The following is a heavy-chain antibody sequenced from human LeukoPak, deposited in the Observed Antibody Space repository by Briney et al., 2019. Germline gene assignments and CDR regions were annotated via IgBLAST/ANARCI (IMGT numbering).Heavy chain of an antibody. CDR2: MNPNSGNT. Sequence: ASVKVSCKASGYTFTSYDINWVRQATGQGLEWMGWMNPNSGNTGYAQKFQGRVTITRNTSISTAYMELSSLRSDDTAVYYCARGWEPYYFDYWGQGTLVTVSS. J-gene: IGHJ4*02. CDR1: GYTFTSYD. V-gene: IGHV1-8*03. D-gene: IGHD1-26*01. CDR3: ARGWEPYYFDY.